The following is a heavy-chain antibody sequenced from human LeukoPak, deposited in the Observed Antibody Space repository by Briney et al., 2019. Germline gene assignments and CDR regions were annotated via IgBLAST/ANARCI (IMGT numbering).Heavy chain of an antibody. CDR1: GFTFSTYA. CDR3: ARSGRGGAFDI. J-gene: IGHJ3*02. CDR2: FYSDGSRT. V-gene: IGHV3-74*01. D-gene: IGHD1-26*01. Sequence: PGGSLRLSCAASGFTFSTYAMSWVRQAPGKGLVWVSRFYSDGSRTNYADSVKGRFTISGDNAKNTQYLQMNSLRAEDTAVYYCARSGRGGAFDIWGQGTMVTVSS.